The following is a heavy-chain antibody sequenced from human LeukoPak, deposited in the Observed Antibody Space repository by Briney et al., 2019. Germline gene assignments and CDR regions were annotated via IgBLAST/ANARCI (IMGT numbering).Heavy chain of an antibody. D-gene: IGHD3-22*01. Sequence: SETLSLTCSVSGGSISSTYWSWIRQAPGKGLEWIGQIYYSGSTNYNPSLKSRVTISVDTSKNQFSLKLSSVTAADTAVYYCAREGMIATGRERAEIWGQGTMVTVSS. CDR2: IYYSGST. CDR1: GGSISSTY. J-gene: IGHJ3*02. CDR3: AREGMIATGRERAEI. V-gene: IGHV4-59*01.